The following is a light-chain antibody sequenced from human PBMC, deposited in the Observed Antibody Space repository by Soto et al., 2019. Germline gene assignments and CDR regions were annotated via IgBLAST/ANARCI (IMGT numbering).Light chain of an antibody. CDR3: QQYNNWPLT. V-gene: IGKV3-15*01. J-gene: IGKJ4*01. CDR2: SAS. CDR1: QSLSNN. Sequence: EIVMTQSPATLSVSPGERATLSCRASQSLSNNLAWYQKKPGQAPRLLIYSASTRATAIPVRFSGSGSETEFTLTISSLQSEDSAVYYCQQYNNWPLTFGGGTKVEIK.